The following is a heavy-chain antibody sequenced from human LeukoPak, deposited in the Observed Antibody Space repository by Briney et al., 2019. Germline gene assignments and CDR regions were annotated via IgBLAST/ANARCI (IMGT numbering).Heavy chain of an antibody. Sequence: GASVKVSCKASGYTFTSYGISWVRQAPGQGLEWMGWISAYNGNTNYAQKPQGRVTMTTDTSTSTAYMELRSLRSDDTAVYYCARGPWHIVVVTAIVADYRGQGTLVTVSS. J-gene: IGHJ4*02. CDR3: ARGPWHIVVVTAIVADY. CDR2: ISAYNGNT. D-gene: IGHD2-21*02. CDR1: GYTFTSYG. V-gene: IGHV1-18*01.